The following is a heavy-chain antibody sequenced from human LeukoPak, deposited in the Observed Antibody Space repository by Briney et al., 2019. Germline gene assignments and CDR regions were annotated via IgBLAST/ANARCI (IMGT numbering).Heavy chain of an antibody. CDR2: NDPSDSDT. V-gene: IGHV5-51*01. J-gene: IGHJ4*02. Sequence: GASLKISCKASGYSFTSYWIGWVRQMPGEGLEWMGINDPSDSDTRYTPSFQGHVTISADKSLSTAYLQWNSLKASDAAMYYCARQTAMGRSGDYWGQGTLATVSS. CDR1: GYSFTSYW. D-gene: IGHD5-18*01. CDR3: ARQTAMGRSGDY.